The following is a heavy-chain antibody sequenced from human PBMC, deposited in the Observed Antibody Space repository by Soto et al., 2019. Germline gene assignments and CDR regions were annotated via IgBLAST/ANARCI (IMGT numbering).Heavy chain of an antibody. V-gene: IGHV4-34*01. J-gene: IGHJ5*02. CDR1: GGSFSGYY. D-gene: IGHD3-3*01. CDR3: ARGIKGITIFGVAKKNWFDP. Sequence: SETLSLTCAVYGGSFSGYYWSWIRQPPGKGLEWIGEINHSGSTNYNPSLKSRVTISVDTSKNQFSLKLSSVTAADTAVYYCARGIKGITIFGVAKKNWFDPWGQGTLVTVSS. CDR2: INHSGST.